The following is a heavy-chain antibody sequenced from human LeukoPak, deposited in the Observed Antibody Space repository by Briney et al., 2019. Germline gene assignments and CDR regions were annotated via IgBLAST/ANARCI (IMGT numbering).Heavy chain of an antibody. CDR1: GFTFSSYA. J-gene: IGHJ6*03. D-gene: IGHD4-11*01. CDR3: AKATDYSNYYYYYYMDV. V-gene: IGHV3-23*01. Sequence: GGSLRLSCAASGFTFSSYAMSWVRRAPGKGLEWVSAISGSGGSTYYADSVKGRFTISRDNSKNTLYLQMNSLRAEDTAVYYCAKATDYSNYYYYYYMDVWGKGTTVTVSS. CDR2: ISGSGGST.